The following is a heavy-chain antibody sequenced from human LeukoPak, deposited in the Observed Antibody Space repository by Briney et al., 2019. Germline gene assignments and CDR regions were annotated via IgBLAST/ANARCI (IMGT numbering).Heavy chain of an antibody. CDR3: AREMSQYQLLSSWFDP. CDR2: INPNSGGT. D-gene: IGHD2-2*01. Sequence: ASVKVSCKASGYTFTGYYMHWVRQAPGQGLEWMGWINPNSGGTNYAQKFQGRVTMTRDTSISTAYMELSRLRSDDTAVYYCAREMSQYQLLSSWFDPWGRGILVTVSS. J-gene: IGHJ5*02. CDR1: GYTFTGYY. V-gene: IGHV1-2*02.